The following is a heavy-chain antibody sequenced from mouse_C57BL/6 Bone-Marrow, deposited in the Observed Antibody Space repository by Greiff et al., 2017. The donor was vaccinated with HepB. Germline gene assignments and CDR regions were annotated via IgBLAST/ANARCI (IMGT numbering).Heavy chain of an antibody. D-gene: IGHD2-4*01. CDR3: ASICYDYERVPY. J-gene: IGHJ3*01. V-gene: IGHV3-6*01. Sequence: EVKLVESGPGLVKPSQSLSLTCSVTGYSITSGYYWNWIRQFPGNKLEWMGYISFDGSNNYNPSLKNRISITRDTSKNQFFLKLNSVTTEDTATYYCASICYDYERVPYWGQGTLVTVSA. CDR2: ISFDGSN. CDR1: GYSITSGYY.